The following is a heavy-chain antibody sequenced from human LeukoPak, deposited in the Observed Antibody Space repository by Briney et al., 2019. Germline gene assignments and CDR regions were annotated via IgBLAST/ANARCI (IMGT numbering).Heavy chain of an antibody. D-gene: IGHD6-13*01. CDR3: AKEYSSSWNYYYYYGMDV. CDR1: GFTFSSHA. CDR2: FSGSGGST. V-gene: IGHV3-23*01. Sequence: GGSLRLSCAASGFTFSSHAMNWVRQAPGKGLEWVSGFSGSGGSTYYADSVKGRFTISRDNSKNTLYLQMNSLRAEDTAIYYCAKEYSSSWNYYYYYGMDVWGQGTTVTVSS. J-gene: IGHJ6*02.